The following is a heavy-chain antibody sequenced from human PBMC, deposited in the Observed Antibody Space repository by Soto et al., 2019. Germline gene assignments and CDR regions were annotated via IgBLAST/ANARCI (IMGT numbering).Heavy chain of an antibody. D-gene: IGHD1-26*01. V-gene: IGHV4-61*01. CDR3: AVPPPWETRSFQQ. CDR1: GGSVLSGNYY. Sequence: SETLSLTCTVSGGSVLSGNYYWSWIRQPPGKGLEWIGYFYYSGITNYNPSLKNRVTISVDTSKNQFSLNLTSVTAADTAVYYCAVPPPWETRSFQQWGQGTLVTVSS. J-gene: IGHJ1*01. CDR2: FYYSGIT.